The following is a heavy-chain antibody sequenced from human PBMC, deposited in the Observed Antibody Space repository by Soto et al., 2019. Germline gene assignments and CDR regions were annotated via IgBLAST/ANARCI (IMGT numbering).Heavy chain of an antibody. Sequence: GGSLRLSCAASGFTFSSYAMHWVRQAPGKGLEWVAVISYDGSNKYYADSVKGRFTISRDNSKNTLYLQMNSLRAEDTAVYYCARDPCGGSCYYLPGLDYWGQGTLVTVSS. V-gene: IGHV3-30-3*01. J-gene: IGHJ4*02. CDR3: ARDPCGGSCYYLPGLDY. D-gene: IGHD2-15*01. CDR1: GFTFSSYA. CDR2: ISYDGSNK.